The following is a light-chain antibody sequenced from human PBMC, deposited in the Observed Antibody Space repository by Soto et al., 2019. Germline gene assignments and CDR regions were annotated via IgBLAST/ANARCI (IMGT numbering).Light chain of an antibody. J-gene: IGKJ4*01. CDR1: QNVDTS. Sequence: IVLTQSPGTLSLSPGETAYLSCRASQNVDTSLAWYQQRPGRAPRLLMSEASRRAAGIPARFSGTGSGTDFTLIINSLEPEDVAVYYCHQRYNWPLTFGAGTRVEI. V-gene: IGKV3-11*01. CDR3: HQRYNWPLT. CDR2: EAS.